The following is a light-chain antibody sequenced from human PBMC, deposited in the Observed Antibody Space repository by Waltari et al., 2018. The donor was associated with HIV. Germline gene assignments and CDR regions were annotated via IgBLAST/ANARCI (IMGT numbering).Light chain of an antibody. CDR1: SYNLGSNY. Sequence: QSVLTQPPSASGTPGQRVTISCSGSSYNLGSNYVYWYRQLPGTAPKLLIYRSNQRPSGVPDRFSGSKSGTSASLAISGLRSENEADYYCAAWDASLSVWVFGGGTKLTVL. J-gene: IGLJ3*02. V-gene: IGLV1-47*01. CDR2: RSN. CDR3: AAWDASLSVWV.